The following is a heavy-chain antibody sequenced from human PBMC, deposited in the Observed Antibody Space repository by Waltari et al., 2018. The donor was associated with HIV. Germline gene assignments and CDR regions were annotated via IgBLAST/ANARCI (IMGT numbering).Heavy chain of an antibody. CDR2: IRGSGSHT. CDR3: AKDFDTSGLPYVVIDS. V-gene: IGHV3-23*04. CDR1: GVTFRSHA. J-gene: IGHJ4*02. Sequence: EVKLVQSGGVLVQPGGSLRLSCTASGVTFRSHAMSLVRPTPGKGRQWVSTIRGSGSHTYYADAAKGRFTIYRDNSENTLFLQMTRLRVEDTARYFCAKDFDTSGLPYVVIDSWGQGTLVTVSS. D-gene: IGHD3-22*01.